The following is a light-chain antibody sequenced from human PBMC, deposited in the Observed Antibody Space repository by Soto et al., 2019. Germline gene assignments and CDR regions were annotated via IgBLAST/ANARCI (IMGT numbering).Light chain of an antibody. CDR3: QQYDNWPLT. Sequence: EVVMTQSPATLSVSPEEGATLSCRASQSVRSNLAWYQKKPGQSHRLLIYGASTRATAVPARFSGSGSGTEFTLTISSLQSEDFAVYYCQQYDNWPLTFGGGTQVEIK. CDR1: QSVRSN. J-gene: IGKJ4*01. V-gene: IGKV3-15*01. CDR2: GAS.